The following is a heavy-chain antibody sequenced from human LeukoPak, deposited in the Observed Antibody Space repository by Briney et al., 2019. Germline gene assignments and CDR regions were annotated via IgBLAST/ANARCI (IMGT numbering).Heavy chain of an antibody. CDR1: RFTFSSYS. CDR2: ISSSISYI. V-gene: IGHV3-21*03. Sequence: GGSLRLSCAASRFTFSSYSINWVRPAPGKGLESVSHISSSISYIYYADSVKGRFTLSTDNTTNSLYLQMKNVRDENTPVYYSAREGSIAARTAHFDNRGEGTLVTVSS. J-gene: IGHJ4*02. D-gene: IGHD6-6*01. CDR3: AREGSIAARTAHFDN.